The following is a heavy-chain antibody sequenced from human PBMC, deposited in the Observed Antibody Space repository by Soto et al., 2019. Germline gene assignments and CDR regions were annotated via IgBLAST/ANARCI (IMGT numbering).Heavy chain of an antibody. CDR1: GFTFSSYA. CDR3: ARNLLYFDY. CDR2: ISYDGSNK. J-gene: IGHJ4*02. V-gene: IGHV3-30-3*01. Sequence: GGSLRLSCAASGFTFSSYAMHWVRQAPGKGLEGVAGISYDGSNKYDADCVKGRLTIARDNSKNTMYLQMNSLRAEDTAVYYCARNLLYFDYWGRGTLVTVSS.